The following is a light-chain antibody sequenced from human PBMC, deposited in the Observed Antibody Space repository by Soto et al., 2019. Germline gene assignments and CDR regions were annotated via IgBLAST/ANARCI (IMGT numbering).Light chain of an antibody. V-gene: IGKV1-5*03. J-gene: IGKJ1*01. Sequence: DIQMTQSPSTLAASVGDRVTITCRASQSISSWLAWYQQRPGRAPKLLIYKASSLESAVPSRFSGSGSGTEFTLTISSLQPDDFATYYCQQYTDYSKTFGQGTKVEVK. CDR3: QQYTDYSKT. CDR1: QSISSW. CDR2: KAS.